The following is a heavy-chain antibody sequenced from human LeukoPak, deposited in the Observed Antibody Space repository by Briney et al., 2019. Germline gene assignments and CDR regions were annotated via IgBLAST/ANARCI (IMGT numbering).Heavy chain of an antibody. CDR2: INHSGST. CDR1: GGSFSGYY. CDR3: ASYFEILTGYYGGNGFDV. D-gene: IGHD3-9*01. V-gene: IGHV4-34*01. J-gene: IGHJ3*01. Sequence: PSETLSLTCAVYGGSFSGYYWSWIRQPPGKGLEWIGEINHSGSTNYIPSLKSRVTISADPSKNQFSLKLSSVTAADTAVYYCASYFEILTGYYGGNGFDVWGQGTMVTVSA.